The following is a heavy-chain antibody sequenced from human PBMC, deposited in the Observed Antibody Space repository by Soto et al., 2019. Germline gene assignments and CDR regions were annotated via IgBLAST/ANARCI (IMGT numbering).Heavy chain of an antibody. CDR2: IIPIFGTA. CDR1: GGTFSSYA. Sequence: GASVKVSCKASGGTFSSYAISWVRQAPGQGLEWMGGIIPIFGTANYAQKFQGRVTITADESTSTAYMELSGLRSEDTAVYYCARDRPGYSYGIAFDYWGQGTLVTVSS. J-gene: IGHJ4*02. V-gene: IGHV1-69*13. CDR3: ARDRPGYSYGIAFDY. D-gene: IGHD5-18*01.